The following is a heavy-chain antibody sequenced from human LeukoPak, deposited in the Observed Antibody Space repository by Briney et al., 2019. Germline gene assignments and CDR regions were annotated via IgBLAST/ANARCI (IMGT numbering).Heavy chain of an antibody. CDR2: IRQDGDEK. Sequence: PGGSLRLSCAGSGFIFNSHWMTWVRQAPGMGLEWVGNIRQDGDEKFYADSVRGRFTISRDNAKNSLYLHLNSLRAEDTAIYYCARVRTEWYIDLWGRDTLVTVSP. J-gene: IGHJ2*01. D-gene: IGHD2-8*02. CDR3: ARVRTEWYIDL. V-gene: IGHV3-7*01. CDR1: GFIFNSHW.